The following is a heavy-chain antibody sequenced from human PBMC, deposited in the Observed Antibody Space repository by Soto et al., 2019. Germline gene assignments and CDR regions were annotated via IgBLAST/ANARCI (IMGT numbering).Heavy chain of an antibody. CDR2: ISYDGSNK. Sequence: QVQLVESGGGVVQPGRSLRLSCAASGFTFSSYGMHWVRQAPGKGLEWVAVISYDGSNKYYADSVKGRFTISRDNSKNTLYLQMNSLRAEDTAVYYCATYYGDYEWAAFDIWGQGTMVTVSS. CDR1: GFTFSSYG. CDR3: ATYYGDYEWAAFDI. V-gene: IGHV3-30*03. J-gene: IGHJ3*02. D-gene: IGHD4-17*01.